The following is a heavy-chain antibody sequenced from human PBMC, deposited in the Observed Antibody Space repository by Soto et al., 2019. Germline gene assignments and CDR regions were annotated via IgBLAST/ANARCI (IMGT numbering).Heavy chain of an antibody. Sequence: GGSLRLSCAASGFTFSSYGMHWVRQAPGKGLEWVAVISYDGSNKYYADSVKGRFTISRDNSKNTLYLQMNSLRAEDTAVYYSAKDLGSYYDILTGPTQNFDYWGQGTLVTVSS. CDR2: ISYDGSNK. CDR1: GFTFSSYG. V-gene: IGHV3-30*18. CDR3: AKDLGSYYDILTGPTQNFDY. J-gene: IGHJ4*02. D-gene: IGHD3-9*01.